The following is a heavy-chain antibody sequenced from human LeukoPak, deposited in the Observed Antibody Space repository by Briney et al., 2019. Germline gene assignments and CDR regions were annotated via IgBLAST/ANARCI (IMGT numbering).Heavy chain of an antibody. CDR1: GYTLTELS. CDR2: FDPEDGET. CDR3: ATGPYDFWSGYLFDY. V-gene: IGHV1-24*01. J-gene: IGHJ4*02. D-gene: IGHD3-3*01. Sequence: GASVKVSCKVSGYTLTELSKHWVRQAPGKGLEWMGGFDPEDGETIYAQKFQGRVTMTEDTSTDTAYMELSSLRSEDTAVYYCATGPYDFWSGYLFDYWGQGTLVTVSS.